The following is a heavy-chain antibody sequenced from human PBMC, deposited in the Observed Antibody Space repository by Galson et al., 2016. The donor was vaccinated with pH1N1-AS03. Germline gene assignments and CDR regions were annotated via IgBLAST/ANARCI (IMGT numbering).Heavy chain of an antibody. CDR2: IDWDGDK. CDR1: GFSLSSTGMR. D-gene: IGHD5-12*01. V-gene: IGHV2-70*04. Sequence: PALVKPTQTLTLTCTFSGFSLSSTGMRVSWVRQPPGKALEWLARIDWDGDKFYSRSLKTRLTISKDTSKNQVVLIMTNMNPVDTGTYHCVRDIYEPFYAMDVWGQGTTVTVSS. CDR3: VRDIYEPFYAMDV. J-gene: IGHJ6*02.